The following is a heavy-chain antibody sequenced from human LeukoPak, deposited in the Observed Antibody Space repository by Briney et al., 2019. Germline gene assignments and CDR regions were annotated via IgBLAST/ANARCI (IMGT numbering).Heavy chain of an antibody. D-gene: IGHD3-3*01. CDR3: ASFFYYYYMDV. Sequence: GGSLRLSCAASGFTFSSYAMHWVRQAPGKGLEWVAVISYDGSNKYYADSVKGRFTISRDNSKNTLYLQMNSLRVEDTAVYYCASFFYYYYMDVWGKGTTVTISS. V-gene: IGHV3-30*04. CDR1: GFTFSSYA. CDR2: ISYDGSNK. J-gene: IGHJ6*03.